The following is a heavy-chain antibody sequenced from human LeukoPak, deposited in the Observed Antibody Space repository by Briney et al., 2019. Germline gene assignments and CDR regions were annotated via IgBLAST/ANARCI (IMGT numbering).Heavy chain of an antibody. CDR2: MNPNRGNT. D-gene: IGHD6-13*01. Sequence: ASVKVSCKASGYTFTSYDINWVRQATGQGLEWMGWMNPNRGNTGYAQKFQGRVTMTRNTSISTAYMELSSLRSEDTAVYYCARGLHSSSDFDYWGQGTLVTVSS. J-gene: IGHJ4*02. CDR3: ARGLHSSSDFDY. V-gene: IGHV1-8*01. CDR1: GYTFTSYD.